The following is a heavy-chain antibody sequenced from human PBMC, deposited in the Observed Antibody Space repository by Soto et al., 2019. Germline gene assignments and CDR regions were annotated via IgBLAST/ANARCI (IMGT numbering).Heavy chain of an antibody. CDR2: ISITGTTR. Sequence: QVQLVESGGGSVKPGGSLRLSCVASGFTFSDHYMYCDRQAPVKGMEGVSHISITGTTRYNADSVNGQFTISRDNAKTSLSVQMISMRAEDTAVYFCAKEGVGALSAMDVWGQGTTVTVSS. J-gene: IGHJ6*02. CDR3: AKEGVGALSAMDV. D-gene: IGHD1-26*01. CDR1: GFTFSDHY. V-gene: IGHV3-11*01.